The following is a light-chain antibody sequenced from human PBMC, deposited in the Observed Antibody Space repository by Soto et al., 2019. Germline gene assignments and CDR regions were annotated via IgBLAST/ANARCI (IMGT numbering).Light chain of an antibody. CDR2: WAS. CDR3: HHYYSDPLT. V-gene: IGKV4-1*01. J-gene: IGKJ1*01. Sequence: DIVMTQSPDSLAVSLGERATINCKSSQSILSRSDNKDYLAWYQQKPGQPPKLLIYWASTRKSGVPDRFSGSGSGTDFTLTISSLHAEDVAVYYCHHYYSDPLTFGQGTKVEIK. CDR1: QSILSRSDNKDY.